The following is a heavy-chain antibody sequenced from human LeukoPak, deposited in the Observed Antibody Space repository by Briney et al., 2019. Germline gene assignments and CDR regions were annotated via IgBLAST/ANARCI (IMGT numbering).Heavy chain of an antibody. J-gene: IGHJ3*02. Sequence: PGGSLRLSCSGTGFTFSRYGIHWVRQAPGGGLEWVTVIRYDGGEEYYADSVRGRFTISRDNSKNTVYLQMNNLRAEDTALYYCARESGYNPEPVAFDIWGQGTTVTVSS. CDR3: ARESGYNPEPVAFDI. V-gene: IGHV3-33*01. D-gene: IGHD5-24*01. CDR1: GFTFSRYG. CDR2: IRYDGGEE.